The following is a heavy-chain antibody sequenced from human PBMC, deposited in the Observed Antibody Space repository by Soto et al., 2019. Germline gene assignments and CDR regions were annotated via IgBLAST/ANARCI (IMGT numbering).Heavy chain of an antibody. V-gene: IGHV4-31*03. J-gene: IGHJ4*02. CDR2: IYYSGST. CDR1: GGSISSGGYY. Sequence: QVQLQESGPGLVKPSQTLSLTCTVSGGSISSGGYYWSWIRQHPGKGLEWIGYIYYSGSTYYNPSLKSXXTXSXXTSKNQFSLKLSSVTAADTAVYYCARGSLRRYFDYWGQGTLVTVSS. CDR3: ARGSLRRYFDY. D-gene: IGHD4-17*01.